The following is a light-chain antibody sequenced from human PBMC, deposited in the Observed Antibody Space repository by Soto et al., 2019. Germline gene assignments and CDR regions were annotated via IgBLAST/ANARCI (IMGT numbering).Light chain of an antibody. Sequence: QSALTQPASVSGSPGQSIAISCTGTSSDVGNYNLVSWYQQHPGKAPRLMIFEVNKRPSGVSDRFSGSKSGNTASLTISGLQADDEADYYCYSYAGSYIYYVFGAGTNLTVL. V-gene: IGLV2-23*02. CDR1: SSDVGNYNL. CDR2: EVN. CDR3: YSYAGSYIYYV. J-gene: IGLJ1*01.